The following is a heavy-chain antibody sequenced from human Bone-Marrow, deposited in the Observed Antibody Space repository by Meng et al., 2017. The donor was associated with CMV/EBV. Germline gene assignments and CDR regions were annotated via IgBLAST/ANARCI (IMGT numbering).Heavy chain of an antibody. CDR1: GGSISSSNW. D-gene: IGHD6-6*01. CDR2: IYHSGST. V-gene: IGHV4-4*02. CDR3: ARGWSSSSSPFDW. J-gene: IGHJ4*02. Sequence: SETLSLTCAVSGGSISSSNWWSWVRQPPGKGLEWIGEIYHSGSTNYNPSLKSRVTISVDKSKNQFSLKVNSMTAADTAVYYCARGWSSSSSPFDWWGQGTLVTVSS.